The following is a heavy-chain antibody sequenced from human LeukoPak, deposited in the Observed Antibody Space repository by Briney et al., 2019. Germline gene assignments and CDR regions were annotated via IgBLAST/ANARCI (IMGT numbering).Heavy chain of an antibody. V-gene: IGHV3-30-3*01. CDR1: GFTFSSYA. Sequence: TGGALRLSCAASGFTFSSYAMHWVRQAPGKGLEWVAVISYDGSNKYYADSVKGRFTISRDNSKNTLYLQMNSLRAEDTAVYYCARVPGAFEYSSRGSFDYWGQGTLVTVSS. J-gene: IGHJ4*02. CDR3: ARVPGAFEYSSRGSFDY. D-gene: IGHD6-6*01. CDR2: ISYDGSNK.